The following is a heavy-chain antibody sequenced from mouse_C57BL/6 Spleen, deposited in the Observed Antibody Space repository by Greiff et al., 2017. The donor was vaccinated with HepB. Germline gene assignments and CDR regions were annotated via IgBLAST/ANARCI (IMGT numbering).Heavy chain of an antibody. CDR2: IDPSDSET. V-gene: IGHV1-52*01. CDR1: GYTFTSYW. J-gene: IGHJ3*01. Sequence: QVQLQQPGAELVRPGSSVKLSCKASGYTFTSYWMHWVKQRPIQGLEWIGNIDPSDSETHYNQKFKDKATLTVDKSSSTAYMQLSSLTSEDSAVDYWARGAGSGYPFAYWGQGTLVTVSA. D-gene: IGHD3-2*02. CDR3: ARGAGSGYPFAY.